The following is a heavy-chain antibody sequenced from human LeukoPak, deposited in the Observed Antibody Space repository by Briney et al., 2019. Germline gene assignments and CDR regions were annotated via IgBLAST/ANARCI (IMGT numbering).Heavy chain of an antibody. CDR1: GGSFSGYY. J-gene: IGHJ3*02. CDR2: INHGGST. Sequence: SETLSLTCAVYGGSFSGYYWTWIRQPPGKGLEWIGEINHGGSTNYNPSLKSRVTISVDTSKNQFSLKLNSVTAADTAVYYCARTTTVTTSAFDIWGQGTMVTVSS. V-gene: IGHV4-34*01. D-gene: IGHD4-17*01. CDR3: ARTTTVTTSAFDI.